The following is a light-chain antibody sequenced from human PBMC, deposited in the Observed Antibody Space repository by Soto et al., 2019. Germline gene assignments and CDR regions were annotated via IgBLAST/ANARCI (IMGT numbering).Light chain of an antibody. Sequence: QPVLTQSPSASASLGASVKLTCTLSSGHSSYAIAWHQQQPEKGPRYLMKLNSDGSHSKGDGIPDRFSGSSSGAERYLTISSLQSEDVADYYCQTWGTGINWVFGGGTKLTVL. CDR1: SGHSSYA. V-gene: IGLV4-69*01. CDR3: QTWGTGINWV. CDR2: LNSDGSH. J-gene: IGLJ3*02.